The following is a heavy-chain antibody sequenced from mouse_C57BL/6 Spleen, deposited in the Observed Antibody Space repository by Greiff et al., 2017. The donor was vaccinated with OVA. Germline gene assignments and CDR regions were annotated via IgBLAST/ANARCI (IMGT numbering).Heavy chain of an antibody. CDR1: GYTFTDYY. CDR3: ARNGDDDYDVAWFAY. J-gene: IGHJ3*01. Sequence: QVHVKQSGPELVKPGASVKISCKASGYTFTDYYINWVKQRPGQGLEWIGWIFPGSGSTYYNEKFKGKATLTVDKSSSTAYMLLSSLTSEDSAVYFCARNGDDDYDVAWFAYWGQGTLVTVSA. CDR2: IFPGSGST. D-gene: IGHD2-4*01. V-gene: IGHV1-75*01.